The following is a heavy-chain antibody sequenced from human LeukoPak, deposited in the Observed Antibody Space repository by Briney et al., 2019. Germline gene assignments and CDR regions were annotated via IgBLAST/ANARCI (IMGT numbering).Heavy chain of an antibody. V-gene: IGHV4-4*07. Sequence: SETLSLTCTVSGGSISSYYWSWIRQPAGKGLEWIRRIYTSGSTNYNPSLKSRVTMSVDTSKNQFSLKLSSVTAADTAVYYCARENIVVVPAANDYYYYMDVWGKGTTVTVSS. J-gene: IGHJ6*03. CDR1: GGSISSYY. CDR3: ARENIVVVPAANDYYYYMDV. CDR2: IYTSGST. D-gene: IGHD2-2*01.